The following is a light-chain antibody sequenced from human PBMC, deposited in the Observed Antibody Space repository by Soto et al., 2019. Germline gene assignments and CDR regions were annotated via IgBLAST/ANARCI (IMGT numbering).Light chain of an antibody. CDR3: QQYDGYSHFS. V-gene: IGKV1-5*03. J-gene: IGKJ3*01. CDR1: QSLSQW. CDR2: KAS. Sequence: DIQMTQSPSTLSASVGDRVTITCRASQSLSQWLAWYQQKPGKAPKLLIFKASTLESGVPSRFGGSGSGSDFTLTISSLQPDDFATYYCQQYDGYSHFSFGPGTKVDIK.